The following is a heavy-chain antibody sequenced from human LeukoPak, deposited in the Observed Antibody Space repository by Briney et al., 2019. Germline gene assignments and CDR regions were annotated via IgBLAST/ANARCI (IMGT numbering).Heavy chain of an antibody. Sequence: GGSLRLSCAASGFTFDDYAMHWVRQAPGKGLEWVSLISWDGGSTYYADSVKGRFTISIDNSKNSLYLQMNSLRAEDTALYYCAKDRGTGSSGWFYFDYWGQGTLVTVSS. CDR3: AKDRGTGSSGWFYFDY. CDR2: ISWDGGST. J-gene: IGHJ4*02. D-gene: IGHD6-19*01. CDR1: GFTFDDYA. V-gene: IGHV3-43D*03.